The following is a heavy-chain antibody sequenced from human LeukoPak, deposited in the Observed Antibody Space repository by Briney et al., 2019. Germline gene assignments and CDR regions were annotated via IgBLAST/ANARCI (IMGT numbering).Heavy chain of an antibody. CDR1: GYTFTSYD. D-gene: IGHD3-3*01. Sequence: GASVKVSCKASGYTFTSYDINWVRQATGQGLEWMGWMNPNSGNTGYAQKFQGRVTITRNTSISTAYMELSSLRSEDTAVYYCARGLRYYDFWSGYYMEFDPWGQGTMVTVSS. V-gene: IGHV1-8*03. CDR2: MNPNSGNT. J-gene: IGHJ5*02. CDR3: ARGLRYYDFWSGYYMEFDP.